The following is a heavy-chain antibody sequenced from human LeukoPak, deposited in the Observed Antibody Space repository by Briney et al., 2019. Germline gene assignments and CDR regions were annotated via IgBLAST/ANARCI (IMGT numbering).Heavy chain of an antibody. CDR3: ARCGAYCSSTSCYKSGYFQH. CDR1: GGSFSGYS. CDR2: INYSGST. J-gene: IGHJ1*01. D-gene: IGHD2-2*02. Sequence: SGTLCLTCAVYGGSFSGYSWSWIRQPPGKGLEWVGEINYSGSTNYNPSLKGRVTISVDTSKNQFSLKLSSVTAADTAVYYCARCGAYCSSTSCYKSGYFQHWGQGTLVTVSS. V-gene: IGHV4-34*01.